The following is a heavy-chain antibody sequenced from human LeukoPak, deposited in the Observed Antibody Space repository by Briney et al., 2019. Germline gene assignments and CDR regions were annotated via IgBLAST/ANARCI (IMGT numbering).Heavy chain of an antibody. CDR3: ARGPERFLEWLYIDY. Sequence: GGSLRLSCAASGFTVSSNYMSWVRQAPGKGLEWVSVIYSGGSTYYADSVKGRFTISRDISKNTLDLQMISLRANDTAVYYCARGPERFLEWLYIDYWGQGTLVTVSS. V-gene: IGHV3-66*01. CDR1: GFTVSSNY. CDR2: IYSGGST. D-gene: IGHD3-3*01. J-gene: IGHJ4*02.